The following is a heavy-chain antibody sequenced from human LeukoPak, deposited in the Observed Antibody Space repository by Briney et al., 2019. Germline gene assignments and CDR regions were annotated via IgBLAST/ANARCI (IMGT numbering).Heavy chain of an antibody. V-gene: IGHV4-30-4*01. D-gene: IGHD6-19*01. CDR2: IYYTGNT. Sequence: TSQTLSLTCTVSGGSMNSGDYYWSWIRQPPGKGLEWIGYIYYTGNTYYNPSLKSRVSMSVDTSKNQFSLKLNSVTAADTAVYYCASSSGWLMAYDYWGQGTLVTVSS. CDR3: ASSSGWLMAYDY. CDR1: GGSMNSGDYY. J-gene: IGHJ4*02.